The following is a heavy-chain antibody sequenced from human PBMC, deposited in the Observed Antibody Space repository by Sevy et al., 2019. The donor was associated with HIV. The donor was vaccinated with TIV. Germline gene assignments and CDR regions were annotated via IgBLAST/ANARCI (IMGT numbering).Heavy chain of an antibody. CDR2: VKIKAYGEAT. J-gene: IGHJ2*01. CDR3: ARDHSGSHIHNWYLDH. V-gene: IGHV3-49*04. CDR1: GFTFGDYA. D-gene: IGHD1-26*01. Sequence: GGSLRLSCTTSGFTFGDYAINWVRQAPGKGLEWVGFVKIKAYGEATEYGASVEGRFNISGEDSKSVDYLQMNALITENTAMDYCARDHSGSHIHNWYLDHWGRGALVTVSS.